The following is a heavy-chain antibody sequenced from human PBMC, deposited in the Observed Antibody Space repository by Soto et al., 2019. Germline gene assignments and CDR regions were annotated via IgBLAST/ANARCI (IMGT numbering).Heavy chain of an antibody. D-gene: IGHD3-9*01. V-gene: IGHV3-64D*08. Sequence: GGSLRLSCSASGFIFSRYPMHWVRQAPGKGLEYVSAIKSDGGTTHYADSVKGRFTISRDNSKNTLYLEMSSLRPEDTAVYYCVKDTSLTGYYKRSYFDYWGQGTLVTVSS. CDR1: GFIFSRYP. J-gene: IGHJ4*02. CDR3: VKDTSLTGYYKRSYFDY. CDR2: IKSDGGTT.